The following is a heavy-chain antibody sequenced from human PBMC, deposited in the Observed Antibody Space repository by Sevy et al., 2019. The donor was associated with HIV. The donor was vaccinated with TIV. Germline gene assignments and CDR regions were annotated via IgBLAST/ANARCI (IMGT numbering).Heavy chain of an antibody. Sequence: GSLRLSCAASGFTFSNYAMSWVRQAPGKGLEWVSSISRSGGSIHYADSVKGRFTISRDNSKNTLYLQMNSLRAEETAVYYCAKVDVVVPVADYGLDVWGQGTTVTVS. CDR3: AKVDVVVPVADYGLDV. V-gene: IGHV3-23*01. CDR2: ISRSGGSI. J-gene: IGHJ6*02. D-gene: IGHD2-2*01. CDR1: GFTFSNYA.